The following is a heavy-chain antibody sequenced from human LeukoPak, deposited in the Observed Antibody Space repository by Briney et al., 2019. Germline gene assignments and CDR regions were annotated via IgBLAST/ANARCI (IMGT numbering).Heavy chain of an antibody. CDR2: ISWNSGSI. Sequence: GGSLRLSCAASGFTFGDYAMHWVRQAPGKGLEWVSGISWNSGSIGYADSVKGRFTISRDNAKNSLYLQMNSLRTEDTAVYYCATHPGDYWFGYLQLWGQGTLVTVSS. D-gene: IGHD3-10*01. V-gene: IGHV3-9*01. J-gene: IGHJ4*02. CDR1: GFTFGDYA. CDR3: ATHPGDYWFGYLQL.